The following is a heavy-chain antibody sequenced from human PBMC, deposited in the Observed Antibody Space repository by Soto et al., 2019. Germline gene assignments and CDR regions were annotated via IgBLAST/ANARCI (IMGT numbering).Heavy chain of an antibody. CDR2: ISADNGVT. CDR1: GYTFTNYG. CDR3: ARRGVLPEY. J-gene: IGHJ4*02. Sequence: QVPLVQSGTEVKKPGASVMVSCKASGYTFTNYGITLVRQAPGQGLEWMGWISADNGVTNYAQKLQGRVTMTTDTATSTGYMELRNLRSDDTAVYYCARRGVLPEYWGQGTLVTVSS. V-gene: IGHV1-18*01. D-gene: IGHD3-10*01.